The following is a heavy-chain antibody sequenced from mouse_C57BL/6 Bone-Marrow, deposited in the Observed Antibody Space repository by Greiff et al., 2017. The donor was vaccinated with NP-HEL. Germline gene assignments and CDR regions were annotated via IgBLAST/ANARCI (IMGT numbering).Heavy chain of an antibody. D-gene: IGHD1-1*01. Sequence: VKLVESGPGLVQPSQSLSITCTVSGFSLTSYGVHWVRQSPGKGLEWLGVIWSGGSTDYNAAFISRLSISKDNSKSQVFFKMNSLQADDTAIYYCASLYYYGSDAMDYWGQGTSVTVSS. J-gene: IGHJ4*01. CDR3: ASLYYYGSDAMDY. CDR1: GFSLTSYG. V-gene: IGHV2-2*01. CDR2: IWSGGST.